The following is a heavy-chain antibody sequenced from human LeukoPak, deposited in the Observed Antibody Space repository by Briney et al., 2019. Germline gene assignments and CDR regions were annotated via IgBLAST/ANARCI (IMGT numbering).Heavy chain of an antibody. CDR1: GFTFDDYA. CDR3: ASTGDDWRGN. J-gene: IGHJ4*02. D-gene: IGHD3-9*01. CDR2: ISWNSGSI. V-gene: IGHV3-9*01. Sequence: GRSLRLSCAASGFTFDDYAMHWVRQAPGKGLEWVSGISWNSGSIGYADSVKGRFTISRDNAKNPLYLQMNSLSAEDTAVYYCASTGDDWRGNWGQGTLVTVSS.